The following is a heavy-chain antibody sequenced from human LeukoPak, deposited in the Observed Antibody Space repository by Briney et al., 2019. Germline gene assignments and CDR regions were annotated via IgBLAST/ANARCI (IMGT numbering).Heavy chain of an antibody. V-gene: IGHV3-21*01. D-gene: IGHD2-8*01. J-gene: IGHJ4*02. CDR3: AKDPLGFCTRATCRYLDS. CDR2: ISSSSSYI. CDR1: GFTFSSYS. Sequence: PGGSLRLSCAASGFTFSSYSMNWVRQAPGKGREWVSSISSSSSYIYYADSVKGRFTISRDNAKNSLYLQMNSLRAEDTAVYYCAKDPLGFCTRATCRYLDSWGQGTLVTVSS.